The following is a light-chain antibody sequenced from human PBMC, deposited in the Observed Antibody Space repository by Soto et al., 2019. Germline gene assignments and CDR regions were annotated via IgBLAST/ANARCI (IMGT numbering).Light chain of an antibody. CDR3: QQYSNWPPIT. Sequence: EIVLTQSPCTLSLSPGERATLSCRASQTVSSSLLAWHQQKPGQAPRLLIYAASRRATGIPDRFSGSGSGTDFTLTISRLEPEDFAVYYCQQYSNWPPITFGQGTRLEIK. V-gene: IGKV3-20*01. CDR2: AAS. CDR1: QTVSSSL. J-gene: IGKJ5*01.